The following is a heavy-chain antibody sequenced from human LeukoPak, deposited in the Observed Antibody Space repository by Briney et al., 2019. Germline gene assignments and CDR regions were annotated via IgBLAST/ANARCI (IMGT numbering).Heavy chain of an antibody. CDR1: GFTFSSYA. CDR3: AKDLIIAVADPYYFDY. V-gene: IGHV3-23*01. D-gene: IGHD6-19*01. CDR2: ISGSGGST. J-gene: IGHJ4*02. Sequence: PGGSLRLSCAASGFTFSSYAMSWVRQAPGKGLEWVSAISGSGGSTYYADSGKGRFTISRDNSKNTLYLQMNSLRAEDTAVYYCAKDLIIAVADPYYFDYWGQGTLVTVSS.